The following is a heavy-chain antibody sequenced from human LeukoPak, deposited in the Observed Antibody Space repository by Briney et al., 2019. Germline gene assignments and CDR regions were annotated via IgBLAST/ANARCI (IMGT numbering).Heavy chain of an antibody. CDR2: VSRRSSFI. J-gene: IGHJ4*02. CDR1: GFTFSSYS. Sequence: AGGSLRLSCAASGFTFSSYSMNWVRQAPGKGLEWVSSVSRRSSFIFYADSVQGRFTISRDDAKASLFLQMNSLRAEDTAVYYCARVSDAYDYFFDYWGQGTLVTVSS. V-gene: IGHV3-21*01. CDR3: ARVSDAYDYFFDY. D-gene: IGHD5-12*01.